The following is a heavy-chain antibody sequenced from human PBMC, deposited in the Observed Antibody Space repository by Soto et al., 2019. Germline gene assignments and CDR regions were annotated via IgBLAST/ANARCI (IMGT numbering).Heavy chain of an antibody. CDR1: GFTFSSYA. CDR3: AREGVGRSYFDY. CDR2: ISYDGSNK. Sequence: GGSLRLSCAASGFTFSSYAMHWVRQAPGKGLEWVAVISYDGSNKYYADSVKGRFTISRDNSKNTLYLQMNSLRAEDTAVYYCAREGVGRSYFDYWGQGTLVTVSS. V-gene: IGHV3-30*04. D-gene: IGHD3-3*01. J-gene: IGHJ4*02.